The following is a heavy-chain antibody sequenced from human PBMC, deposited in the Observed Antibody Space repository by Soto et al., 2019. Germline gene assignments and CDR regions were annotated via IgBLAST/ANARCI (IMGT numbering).Heavy chain of an antibody. V-gene: IGHV1-18*01. Sequence: QGVEWMGWIRAYNGNTKYAQKLQGRVTMTTDTSTSTAYMELRSLRSDDTAVYYCAVCYDRSDYIQHCVFDIWGQGIM. J-gene: IGHJ3*02. CDR2: IRAYNGNT. CDR3: AVCYDRSDYIQHCVFDI. D-gene: IGHD3-22*01.